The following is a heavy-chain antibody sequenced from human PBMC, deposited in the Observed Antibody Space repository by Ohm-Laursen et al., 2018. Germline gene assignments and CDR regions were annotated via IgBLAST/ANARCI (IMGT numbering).Heavy chain of an antibody. CDR3: ARGGKSDDSTGYFLGY. D-gene: IGHD3-22*01. V-gene: IGHV4-4*07. CDR2: ISSSGNT. J-gene: IGHJ4*02. CDR1: GGSVSTYY. Sequence: SETLSLTWTVSGGSVSTYYWNWIRQPAGKGLEWIGRISSSGNTNYNPSLKSRVTMSVDTSKNQFSLKLSSSTDADTAVYYCARGGKSDDSTGYFLGYWGPGTLVTVSS.